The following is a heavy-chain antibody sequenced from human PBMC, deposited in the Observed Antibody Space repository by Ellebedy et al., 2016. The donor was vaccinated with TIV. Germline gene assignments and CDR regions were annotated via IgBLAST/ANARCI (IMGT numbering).Heavy chain of an antibody. J-gene: IGHJ4*02. Sequence: GGSLRLSXAASGFTFHEYAIHWVRQAPGKGLEWVSGISWNSVGIGYADSVKGRFTISRDNANNSLHLQVSSLRPEDTALYYCVKDNKGELANPRFEDWGQGTLLTVSS. D-gene: IGHD3-16*01. CDR3: VKDNKGELANPRFED. CDR2: ISWNSVGI. CDR1: GFTFHEYA. V-gene: IGHV3-9*01.